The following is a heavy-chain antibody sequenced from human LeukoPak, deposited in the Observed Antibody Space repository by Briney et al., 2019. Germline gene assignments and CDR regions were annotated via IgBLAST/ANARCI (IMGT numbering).Heavy chain of an antibody. D-gene: IGHD2-15*01. J-gene: IGHJ4*02. CDR3: ATQIEPQVVVAAIS. V-gene: IGHV3-21*01. CDR2: ISSSSSYI. CDR1: GFPFSSYS. Sequence: GGSLRLSCAASGFIASGFPFSSYSMSWVRQAQGEGLEWVSSISSSSSYIYYADSVKGRFTISRDNAKNSLYLQMNSLRAEDTAVYYCATQIEPQVVVAAISWGQGTLVTVSS.